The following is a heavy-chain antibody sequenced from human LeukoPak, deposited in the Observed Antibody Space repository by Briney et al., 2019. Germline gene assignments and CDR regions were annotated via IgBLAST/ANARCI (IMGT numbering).Heavy chain of an antibody. CDR2: IRYDGSHK. CDR1: GFTFSHRG. V-gene: IGHV3-30*02. J-gene: IGHJ4*02. CDR3: ATRGGDSEVDY. D-gene: IGHD4-17*01. Sequence: GGSLRLSCAASGFTFSHRGMHWVRQPPGKGLEWVAFIRYDGSHKYYADSVKGRFTISRDNSKNTLYLQMNSLRAEDTAVYYCATRGGDSEVDYWGQGTLVTVSS.